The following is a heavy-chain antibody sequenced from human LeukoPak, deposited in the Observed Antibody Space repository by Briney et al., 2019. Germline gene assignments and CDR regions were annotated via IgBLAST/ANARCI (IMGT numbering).Heavy chain of an antibody. CDR2: IYSGGST. CDR1: GFTVSSNY. Sequence: GGSLRLSCAASGFTVSSNYMSWVRHTPGKGLEWVSVIYSGGSTYYADSVKGRFTISRDNSKNTLYLQMNSLRAEDTAVYYCAKVLDYDFWSGYYTSQAFDIWGQGTMVTVSS. D-gene: IGHD3-3*01. CDR3: AKVLDYDFWSGYYTSQAFDI. J-gene: IGHJ3*02. V-gene: IGHV3-53*01.